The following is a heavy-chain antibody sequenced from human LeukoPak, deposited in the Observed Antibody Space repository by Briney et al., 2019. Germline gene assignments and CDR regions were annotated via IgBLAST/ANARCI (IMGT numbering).Heavy chain of an antibody. CDR1: GYTFTNYG. V-gene: IGHV1-18*04. CDR2: ISSSGSNT. D-gene: IGHD2/OR15-2a*01. J-gene: IGHJ4*02. CDR3: VRVVNGCNGTGCYSYFDY. Sequence: GASVKVSCKASGYTFTNYGLTWVRQAPGQGLEWMGWISSSGSNTKYAQKLQGRVAMTSDTSTTTAYMDLTSLKFDDTAVYFCVRVVNGCNGTGCYSYFDYWGQGTLVTVSS.